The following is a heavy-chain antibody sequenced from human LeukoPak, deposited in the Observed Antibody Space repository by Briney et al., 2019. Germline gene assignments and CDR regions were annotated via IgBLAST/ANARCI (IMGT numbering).Heavy chain of an antibody. V-gene: IGHV1-18*01. CDR1: GYKFRSYD. CDR2: ISPDNGYT. J-gene: IGHJ4*02. D-gene: IGHD3-16*01. Sequence: ASVKVSCKASGYKFRSYDIIWVRQATGQGLECMGWISPDNGYTNSAHKIQGRVTMTAEPSTSPAYMELRSLRSDDTAVYYCARYNGYDWGYLDYWGQGTLVTVFS. CDR3: ARYNGYDWGYLDY.